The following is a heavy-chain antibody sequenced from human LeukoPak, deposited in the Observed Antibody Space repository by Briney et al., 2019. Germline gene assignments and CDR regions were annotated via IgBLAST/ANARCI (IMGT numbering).Heavy chain of an antibody. J-gene: IGHJ4*02. Sequence: PGGSLRLSCAASGFTFSSYWMSWVRQAPGKGLEWMANIKQDGSEKYYVDSVKGRFTISRDNAKNSVYLQMNSLRAEDTAVYYCVRDYCSGVTRYPGYWGQGTLVTVSS. CDR1: GFTFSSYW. CDR3: VRDYCSGVTRYPGY. CDR2: IKQDGSEK. V-gene: IGHV3-7*05. D-gene: IGHD2-15*01.